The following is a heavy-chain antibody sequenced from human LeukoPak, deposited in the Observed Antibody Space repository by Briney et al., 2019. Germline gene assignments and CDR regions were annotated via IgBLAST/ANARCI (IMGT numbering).Heavy chain of an antibody. V-gene: IGHV1-2*06. CDR2: INPNIGGT. J-gene: IGHJ4*02. Sequence: ASVKLSCKASGYTFTDYYMHWVRQAPGQGLEWMGRINPNIGGTTFAQKFQGRVTITWDTSINTAYMELSRLPPDDTPGYYCARDRGAGGWECGTYWGQGTLVTVSS. CDR3: ARDRGAGGWECGTY. D-gene: IGHD1-26*01. CDR1: GYTFTDYY.